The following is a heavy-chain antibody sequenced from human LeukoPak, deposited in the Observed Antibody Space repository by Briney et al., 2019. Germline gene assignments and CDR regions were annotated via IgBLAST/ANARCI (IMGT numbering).Heavy chain of an antibody. Sequence: SETLSLTCTVSGGSISSHYWSWIRQPPGKGLEWIGYIYYSGSTNYNPSLKSRVTISVDTSKNQFSLKLSSVTATDTAVYYCASDRGGSRKSRRFDPWGQGTLVTVSS. V-gene: IGHV4-59*11. CDR3: ASDRGGSRKSRRFDP. CDR2: IYYSGST. CDR1: GGSISSHY. D-gene: IGHD2-15*01. J-gene: IGHJ5*02.